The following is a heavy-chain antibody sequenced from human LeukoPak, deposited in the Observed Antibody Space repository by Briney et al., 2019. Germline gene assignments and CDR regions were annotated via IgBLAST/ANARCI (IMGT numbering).Heavy chain of an antibody. J-gene: IGHJ4*02. CDR3: AKSDCGSAGCKLLNY. V-gene: IGHV3-30-3*02. D-gene: IGHD2-21*01. CDR1: GFTFSSYA. CDR2: ISYDGSNK. Sequence: GRSLRLSCAASGFTFSSYAMHWVRQAPGKGLEWVAVISYDGSNKYYADSVKGRFTISRDNSKNTLYLQMNSLRVEDTAIYYCAKSDCGSAGCKLLNYWGQGTLVTVSS.